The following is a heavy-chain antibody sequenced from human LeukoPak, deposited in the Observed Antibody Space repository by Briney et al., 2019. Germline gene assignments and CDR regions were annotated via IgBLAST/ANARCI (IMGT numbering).Heavy chain of an antibody. CDR3: AGTYYYSYYYYMDV. V-gene: IGHV3-30*02. CDR1: GFTFSNYG. J-gene: IGHJ6*03. Sequence: GGSLRLSCAASGFTFSNYGMHWVRQAPGKGLEWVAFIRYDGSNKYYADSVKGRFTISRDNSKNTLYLQMNSLRAEDTAVYYCAGTYYYSYYYYMDVWGKGTTVTISS. CDR2: IRYDGSNK. D-gene: IGHD3-10*01.